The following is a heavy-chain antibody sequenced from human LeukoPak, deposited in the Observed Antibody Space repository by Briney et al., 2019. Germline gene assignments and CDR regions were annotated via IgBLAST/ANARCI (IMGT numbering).Heavy chain of an antibody. CDR2: IKQDGNEK. J-gene: IGHJ4*02. CDR3: VGGGY. Sequence: GGSLRLSCAASGFTFSFSRMNWVRQAPGKGLEWVANIKQDGNEKNYVDSVKGRLTISRDNAENTLYLQMNSLRAEDTAVYYCVGGGYWGQGTLVTVSS. V-gene: IGHV3-7*01. CDR1: GFTFSFSR.